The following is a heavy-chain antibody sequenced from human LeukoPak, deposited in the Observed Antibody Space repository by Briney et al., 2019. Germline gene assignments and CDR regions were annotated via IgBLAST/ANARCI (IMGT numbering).Heavy chain of an antibody. J-gene: IGHJ4*02. D-gene: IGHD3-10*01. CDR3: ARGQYKWFGQRPSNYFDY. CDR1: GGSFSGYY. V-gene: IGHV4-34*01. Sequence: SETLSLTCAVYGGSFSGYYWSWIRQPPGKGLEWIGEINHSGSTNYNPSLKSRVTISVDTSKNQFSLKPSSVTAADTAVYYCARGQYKWFGQRPSNYFDYWGQGTLVTVSS. CDR2: INHSGST.